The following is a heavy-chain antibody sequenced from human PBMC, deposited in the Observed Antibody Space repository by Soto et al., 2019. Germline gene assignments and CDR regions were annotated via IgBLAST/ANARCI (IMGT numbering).Heavy chain of an antibody. CDR1: GYSFPSQW. CDR3: ASGVATRTYYYYAMDV. D-gene: IGHD5-12*01. V-gene: IGHV5-51*01. Sequence: GESLKISCKGSGYSFPSQWIGWVRQMPGKGLEWMGNIYPADSDTRYSPSFQGQVTISADKSIRTAYLQWSSLKASDTGIYYCASGVATRTYYYYAMDVWGQGTTVTVSS. J-gene: IGHJ6*02. CDR2: IYPADSDT.